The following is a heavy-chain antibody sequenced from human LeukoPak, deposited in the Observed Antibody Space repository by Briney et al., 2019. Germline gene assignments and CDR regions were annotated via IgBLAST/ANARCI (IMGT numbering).Heavy chain of an antibody. CDR3: ARTYSSSWLGRPALEY. Sequence: SSETLSLTCTVSGGSISSHYWSWIRQPPGKGLEWIGYIYYSGSTNYNPSLKSRVTISVDTSKNQFSLKLSSVTAADTAVYYCARTYSSSWLGRPALEYWGQGTLVTVSS. D-gene: IGHD6-13*01. J-gene: IGHJ4*02. V-gene: IGHV4-59*11. CDR2: IYYSGST. CDR1: GGSISSHY.